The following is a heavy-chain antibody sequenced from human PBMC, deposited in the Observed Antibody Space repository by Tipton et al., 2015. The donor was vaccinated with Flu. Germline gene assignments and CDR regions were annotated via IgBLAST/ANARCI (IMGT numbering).Heavy chain of an antibody. Sequence: TLSLTCAVYGGSFSGYYWSWIRRPPGKGLEWIGEINHSGSTNYNPSLKSRVTISVDTSKNQFSLKLSSVTAADTAVYYCARGAPRWYYYGSGSYLDRRFDYWGQGTLVTVSS. CDR1: GGSFSGYY. CDR2: INHSGST. D-gene: IGHD3-10*01. V-gene: IGHV4-34*01. CDR3: ARGAPRWYYYGSGSYLDRRFDY. J-gene: IGHJ4*02.